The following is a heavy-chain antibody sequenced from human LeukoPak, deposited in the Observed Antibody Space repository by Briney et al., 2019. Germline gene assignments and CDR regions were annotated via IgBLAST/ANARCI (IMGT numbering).Heavy chain of an antibody. CDR3: ARVDTVMAYYFDL. CDR1: GFTVSTNC. Sequence: GGSLRLSCAASGFTVSTNCMTWVRQAPGKGLEWVSTIYSGGTTYYADSVMGRFTISRHNSRNSLYLQMNSLRAEDTAVYYCARVDTVMAYYFDLWGQGTLVTVSS. V-gene: IGHV3-53*04. D-gene: IGHD5-18*01. J-gene: IGHJ4*02. CDR2: IYSGGTT.